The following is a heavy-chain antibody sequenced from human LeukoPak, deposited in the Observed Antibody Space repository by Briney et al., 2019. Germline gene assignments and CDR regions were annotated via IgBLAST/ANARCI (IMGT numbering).Heavy chain of an antibody. CDR2: INPNSGGT. V-gene: IGHV1-2*02. Sequence: ASVKVSCKASGYTFTGYYMHWVRQAPGQGLEWMGWINPNSGGTNYPQKFQGRVTMTRDTSISTAYMELSRLRSDDTAVYYCASRYSGYDFDAFDIWGQGTMVTVSS. CDR3: ASRYSGYDFDAFDI. CDR1: GYTFTGYY. D-gene: IGHD5-12*01. J-gene: IGHJ3*02.